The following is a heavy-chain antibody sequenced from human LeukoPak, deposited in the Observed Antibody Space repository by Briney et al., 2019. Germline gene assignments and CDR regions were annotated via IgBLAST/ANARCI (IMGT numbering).Heavy chain of an antibody. D-gene: IGHD6-13*01. CDR2: IYYSGST. J-gene: IGHJ6*03. Sequence: ASETLSLTCTVSGGSISSSSYYWGWIRQPPGKGLEWIGSIYYSGSTYYNPSLKSRVTISVDTSKNQFSLKLSSVTAADTAVYYCARVVAAAGTSDYYMDVWGKGTTVTVSS. CDR3: ARVVAAAGTSDYYMDV. CDR1: GGSISSSSYY. V-gene: IGHV4-39*07.